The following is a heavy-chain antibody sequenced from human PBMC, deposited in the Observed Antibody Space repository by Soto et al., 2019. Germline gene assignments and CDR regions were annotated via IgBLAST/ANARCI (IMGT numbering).Heavy chain of an antibody. V-gene: IGHV3-30*18. J-gene: IGHJ4*02. CDR2: ISYDGSNK. CDR1: GFTFSSDG. Sequence: QVQLVESGGGVVQPGRSLRLSCAASGFTFSSDGMHWVRQAPGKGLEWVAVISYDGSNKYYADSVKGRFTISRDNSKNTLYLQMNSLRAEDTAVYYCAKDGRGYSYGYGPNHFDYWGQGTLVTVSS. CDR3: AKDGRGYSYGYGPNHFDY. D-gene: IGHD5-18*01.